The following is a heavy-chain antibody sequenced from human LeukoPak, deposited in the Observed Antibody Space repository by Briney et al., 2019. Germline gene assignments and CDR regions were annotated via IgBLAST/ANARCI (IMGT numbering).Heavy chain of an antibody. D-gene: IGHD6-13*01. J-gene: IGHJ4*02. Sequence: GGSLRLSCAASGVTVSNNYMNWVRQAPGKGLEWVSLIYSGGSTYYADSVKGRFTISRDNSKNTLYLQMNSLRAEDTAVYYCARDPPAVATNAYGWGQGTLVTVSS. CDR2: IYSGGST. CDR1: GVTVSNNY. V-gene: IGHV3-66*01. CDR3: ARDPPAVATNAYG.